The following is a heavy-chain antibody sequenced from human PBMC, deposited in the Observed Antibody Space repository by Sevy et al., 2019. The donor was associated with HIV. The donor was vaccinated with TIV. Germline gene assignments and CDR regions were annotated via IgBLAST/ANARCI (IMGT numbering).Heavy chain of an antibody. CDR2: ISSSGGST. Sequence: GGSLRLSCAASGFTFSAYAMSWVRQAPGKGLEWVSCISSSGGSTYYADSVKGRFSISRDTSKITLYLQMNSLGAEDTAVYYCATLRGGLYGSGYFQNWGQGTQVTVSS. D-gene: IGHD3-10*01. J-gene: IGHJ1*01. CDR3: ATLRGGLYGSGYFQN. V-gene: IGHV3-23*01. CDR1: GFTFSAYA.